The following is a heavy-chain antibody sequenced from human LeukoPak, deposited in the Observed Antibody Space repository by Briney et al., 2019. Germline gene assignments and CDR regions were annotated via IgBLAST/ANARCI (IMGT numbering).Heavy chain of an antibody. Sequence: ASVKVSCKASGYTFTGYYMHWVRQAPGQGLEWMGRINPNSGGTNYAQKFQGRVTMTSDTSTSTVYMEMSSLRSEDTAVYYCARECCGGWYAHRGIDLDYWGQGTLVSVSS. CDR2: INPNSGGT. CDR1: GYTFTGYY. CDR3: ARECCGGWYAHRGIDLDY. D-gene: IGHD6-19*01. V-gene: IGHV1-2*06. J-gene: IGHJ4*02.